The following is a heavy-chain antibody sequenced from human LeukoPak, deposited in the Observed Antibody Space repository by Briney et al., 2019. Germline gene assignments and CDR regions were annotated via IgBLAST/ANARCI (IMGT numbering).Heavy chain of an antibody. CDR1: GGTFSSYA. CDR3: AGAPQPPGSGGSWLLYYYYYMDV. Sequence: ASVKVSCKASGGTFSSYAISWVRQAPGQGLEWMGGIIPIFGTANYAQKFQGRVTITADESTSTAYMELSSLRSEDTAVYYCAGAPQPPGSGGSWLLYYYYYMDVWGKGTTVTVSS. J-gene: IGHJ6*03. V-gene: IGHV1-69*13. D-gene: IGHD2-15*01. CDR2: IIPIFGTA.